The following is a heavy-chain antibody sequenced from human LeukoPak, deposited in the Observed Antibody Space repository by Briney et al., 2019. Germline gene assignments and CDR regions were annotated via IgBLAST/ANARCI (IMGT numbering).Heavy chain of an antibody. CDR2: IRYDGSNK. CDR1: GFTFSSYE. CDR3: AKDQSIDSSGWCPDY. V-gene: IGHV3-30*02. D-gene: IGHD6-19*01. Sequence: PGGSLRLSCAASGFTFSSYEMNWVRQAPGKGLEWVAFIRYDGSNKYYADSVKGRFTISRDNSKNTLYLQMNSLRAEDTAVYYCAKDQSIDSSGWCPDYWGQGTLVTVSS. J-gene: IGHJ4*02.